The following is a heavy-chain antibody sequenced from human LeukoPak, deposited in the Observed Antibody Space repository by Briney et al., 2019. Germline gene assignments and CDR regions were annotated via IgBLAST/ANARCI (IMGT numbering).Heavy chain of an antibody. CDR1: GGTFSSYA. V-gene: IGHV1-69*04. Sequence: VASVKVSCKASGGTFSSYAISWVRQAPGQGLEWMGRIIPIFGIANYAQKFQGRVTITADKSTSTAYMELSSLRSEDTAVYYCARDPSYYYDSSGYPLFDYWGQGTLVTVSS. CDR3: ARDPSYYYDSSGYPLFDY. CDR2: IIPIFGIA. J-gene: IGHJ4*02. D-gene: IGHD3-22*01.